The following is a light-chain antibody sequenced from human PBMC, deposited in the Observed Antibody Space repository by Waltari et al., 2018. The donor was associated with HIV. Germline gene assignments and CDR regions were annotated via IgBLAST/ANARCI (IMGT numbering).Light chain of an antibody. CDR1: SSDVGGYNY. CDR2: EFR. Sequence: QSALTPPASVSGSPGQSITISCTGPSSDVGGYNYVSWYQQHPDRSPKLMIYEFRNRPSGVSNRVSGSKSGNTASLTISGLQAEDEADYYFSSYTSSSVLFGGGTKVTVL. V-gene: IGLV2-14*01. CDR3: SSYTSSSVL. J-gene: IGLJ2*01.